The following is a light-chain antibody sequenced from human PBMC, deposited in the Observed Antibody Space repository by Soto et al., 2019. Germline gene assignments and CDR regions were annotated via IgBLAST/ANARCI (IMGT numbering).Light chain of an antibody. CDR3: QQYGSLSWT. J-gene: IGKJ1*01. Sequence: EIVLTQSPGTLSLSPGERATLSCRASQGVSTSYLAWYQQKPGQAPRIIIFGASGRATGIPDRFSGSGSGTDFTLTISRLEPEDFAVYYCQQYGSLSWTFGQGTKVDIK. CDR1: QGVSTSY. V-gene: IGKV3-20*01. CDR2: GAS.